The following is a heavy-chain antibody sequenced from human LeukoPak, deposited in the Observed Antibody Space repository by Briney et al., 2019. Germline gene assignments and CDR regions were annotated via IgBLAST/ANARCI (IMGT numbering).Heavy chain of an antibody. D-gene: IGHD6-13*01. CDR1: GFTVSSNY. CDR3: ARVRQQLVRGFDY. Sequence: PGGSLRLSCAASGFTVSSNYMSWVRQAPGKGLEWVSVIYSGGSTYYADSVKGRFTISRDNSKNTLYLQMNSLRAEDTAVYYCARVRQQLVRGFDYWGQGTLVTVSS. V-gene: IGHV3-66*02. J-gene: IGHJ4*02. CDR2: IYSGGST.